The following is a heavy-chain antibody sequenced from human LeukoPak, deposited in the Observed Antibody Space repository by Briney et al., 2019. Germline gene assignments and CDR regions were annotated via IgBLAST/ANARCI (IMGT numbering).Heavy chain of an antibody. D-gene: IGHD5-12*01. CDR1: GFTFNKYT. V-gene: IGHV3-21*01. CDR2: ISTSSSYI. CDR3: ARDSSYGGFFDY. J-gene: IGHJ4*02. Sequence: GGSVRLSCAASGFTFNKYTMNWVRQAPGKGLEWVSSISTSSSYIYYADSVKGRFTISRDNAKNSLYLQMNSLRAEDTAVYYCARDSSYGGFFDYWGQGTLVTVSS.